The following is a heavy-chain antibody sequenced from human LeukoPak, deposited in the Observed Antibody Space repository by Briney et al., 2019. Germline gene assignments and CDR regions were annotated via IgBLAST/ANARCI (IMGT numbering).Heavy chain of an antibody. J-gene: IGHJ4*02. V-gene: IGHV1-2*02. Sequence: ASVKVSCKASGYTFTGYYMHWVRQAPGQGLEWMGWINPNSGGTNYAQKLQGRVTMTTDTSTSTAYMELRSLRSDDTAVYYCARVRSGSYWGFDYWGQGTLVTVSS. CDR3: ARVRSGSYWGFDY. CDR2: INPNSGGT. CDR1: GYTFTGYY. D-gene: IGHD3-10*01.